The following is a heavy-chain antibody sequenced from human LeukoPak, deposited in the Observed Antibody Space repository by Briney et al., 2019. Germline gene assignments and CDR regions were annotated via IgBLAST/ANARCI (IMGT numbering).Heavy chain of an antibody. D-gene: IGHD2-8*02. V-gene: IGHV1-2*02. Sequence: GASMKVSCKASGYTFTGYYMHWVRQAPGQGLEWMGWINPNSGGTNYAQKFQGRVTMTRDTSISTAYMELSRLRSDDTAVYYCARTAWSAHLLFDYWGQGTLVTVSS. CDR3: ARTAWSAHLLFDY. J-gene: IGHJ4*02. CDR1: GYTFTGYY. CDR2: INPNSGGT.